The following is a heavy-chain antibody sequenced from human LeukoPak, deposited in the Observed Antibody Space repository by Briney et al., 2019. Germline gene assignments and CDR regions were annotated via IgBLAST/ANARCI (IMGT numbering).Heavy chain of an antibody. Sequence: GGSLRLSCAASGVTFDDYAMHWVRQAPGKGLEWVSGISWNSGSIGYADSVKGRFTISRDNAKNSLYLQMNSLRAEDTALYYCAKDIKVYSSGWYVEYFQHWGQGTLVTVSS. V-gene: IGHV3-9*01. CDR2: ISWNSGSI. D-gene: IGHD6-19*01. J-gene: IGHJ1*01. CDR3: AKDIKVYSSGWYVEYFQH. CDR1: GVTFDDYA.